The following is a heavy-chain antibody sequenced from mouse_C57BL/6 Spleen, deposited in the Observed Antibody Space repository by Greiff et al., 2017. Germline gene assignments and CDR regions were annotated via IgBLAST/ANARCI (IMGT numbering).Heavy chain of an antibody. CDR1: GFTFSSYT. CDR3: ARDDYDGLYYFDY. V-gene: IGHV5-9*01. D-gene: IGHD2-4*01. Sequence: DVMLVESGGGLVKPGGSLKLSCAASGFTFSSYTMSWVRQTPEKRLEWVATISGGGGNTYYPDSVKGRFTISRDNAKNTLYLQMSSLRSEDTALYYCARDDYDGLYYFDYWGQGTTLTVSS. CDR2: ISGGGGNT. J-gene: IGHJ2*01.